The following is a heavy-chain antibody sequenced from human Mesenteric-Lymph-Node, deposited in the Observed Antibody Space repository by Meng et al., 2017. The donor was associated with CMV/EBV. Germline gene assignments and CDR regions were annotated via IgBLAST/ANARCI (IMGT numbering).Heavy chain of an antibody. J-gene: IGHJ4*02. CDR1: GGTVSRYA. Sequence: SGGTVSRYAISWVRQGPGHGLEWMGGILPIFGTANYAQKFQDRVTITTDESTSTAYMELSSLRSEDTAVYYCARGDISIAARAPKFDYWGQGTLVTVSS. V-gene: IGHV1-69*05. D-gene: IGHD6-6*01. CDR3: ARGDISIAARAPKFDY. CDR2: ILPIFGTA.